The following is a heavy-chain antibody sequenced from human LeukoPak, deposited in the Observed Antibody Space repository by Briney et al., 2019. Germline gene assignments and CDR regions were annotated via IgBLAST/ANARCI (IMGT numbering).Heavy chain of an antibody. D-gene: IGHD2-8*01. V-gene: IGHV3-23*01. Sequence: GGSLRLSCAASGFTFSSYAMSWVRQAPGKGLEWVSAISGSGGSTYYADSVKGRFTISRDNSKNTLYLQMNSLRAEDTAVYYCAKVSGYCTNGVCFSYYWGQGTLVTVSS. CDR1: GFTFSSYA. CDR2: ISGSGGST. CDR3: AKVSGYCTNGVCFSYY. J-gene: IGHJ4*02.